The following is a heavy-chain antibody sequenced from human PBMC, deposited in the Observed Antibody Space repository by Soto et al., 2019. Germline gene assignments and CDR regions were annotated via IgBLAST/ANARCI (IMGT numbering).Heavy chain of an antibody. CDR2: IYYSGST. CDR3: APPGQQLVQWSRAFDI. CDR1: GGSISSSSYY. D-gene: IGHD6-13*01. Sequence: QLQLQESGPGLVKPSETLSLTCTVSGGSISSSSYYWGWIRQPPGKGLEWIGSIYYSGSTYYNPSLKSRVTTSVDPSKTHFSLTLSSVTAADTAVYYCAPPGQQLVQWSRAFDIWGQGTMVTVSS. V-gene: IGHV4-39*01. J-gene: IGHJ3*02.